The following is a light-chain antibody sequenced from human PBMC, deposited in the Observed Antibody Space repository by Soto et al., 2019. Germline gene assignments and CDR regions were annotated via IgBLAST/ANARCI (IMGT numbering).Light chain of an antibody. CDR2: LNSDGSH. J-gene: IGLJ2*01. CDR3: QTWGTGIQV. V-gene: IGLV4-69*01. Sequence: QLVLTQSPSASASLGASVKLTCTLRSGHSSYAIAWHQQQPEKGPRHLMKLNSDGSHSKGDGIPDRFSGSSSGAERYLTISSLQSEDDADYYCQTWGTGIQVFGGGTKLTVL. CDR1: SGHSSYA.